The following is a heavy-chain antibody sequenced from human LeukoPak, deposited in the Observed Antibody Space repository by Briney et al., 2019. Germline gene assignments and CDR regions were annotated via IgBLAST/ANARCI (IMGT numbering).Heavy chain of an antibody. D-gene: IGHD3-22*01. Sequence: PGGSLRLSCAVSGITLSNYGMSWVRQAPGKGLEWVAGISGSGGGTNYADSVKGRFTISRDNSKNTLYLQMNRLRAEDTAVYFCAKRGVVIRVILVGFHKEAYYFDSWGRGAQVTVSS. CDR3: AKRGVVIRVILVGFHKEAYYFDS. J-gene: IGHJ4*01. CDR2: ISGSGGGT. V-gene: IGHV3-23*01. CDR1: GITLSNYG.